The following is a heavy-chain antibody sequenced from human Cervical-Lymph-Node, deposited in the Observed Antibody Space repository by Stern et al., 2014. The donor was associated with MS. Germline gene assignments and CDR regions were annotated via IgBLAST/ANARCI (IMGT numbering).Heavy chain of an antibody. CDR2: ISYDGSNK. Sequence: VQLVESGGGVVQPGRSLRLSCAASGFTFSSYAMHWVRQAPGKGLEWVAVISYDGSNKYYADSVKGRFTISRDNSKNTLYLQMNSLRAEDTAVYYCARYANYLATRSGGYYGMDVWGQGTTVTVSS. CDR1: GFTFSSYA. J-gene: IGHJ6*02. CDR3: ARYANYLATRSGGYYGMDV. D-gene: IGHD5-12*01. V-gene: IGHV3-30*01.